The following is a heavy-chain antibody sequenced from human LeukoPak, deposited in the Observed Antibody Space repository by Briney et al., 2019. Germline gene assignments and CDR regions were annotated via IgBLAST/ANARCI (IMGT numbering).Heavy chain of an antibody. Sequence: PSETLSLTCVVYGGSFSGYYWSWIRQPPGKGLEWIGEINHSGSTNYNPSLKSRVTISVDTSKNQFSLKLSSVTAADTAVYYCARGRSDTAMAPFDYWGQGTLVTVSS. CDR3: ARGRSDTAMAPFDY. CDR2: INHSGST. J-gene: IGHJ4*02. CDR1: GGSFSGYY. V-gene: IGHV4-34*01. D-gene: IGHD5-18*01.